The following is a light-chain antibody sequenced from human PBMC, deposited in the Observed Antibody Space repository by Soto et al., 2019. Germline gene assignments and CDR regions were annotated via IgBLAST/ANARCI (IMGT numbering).Light chain of an antibody. V-gene: IGKV1-6*01. CDR1: QSISSY. Sequence: IHMTHSPSSLCASLGVRVTMTCGASQSISSYLNWYQEKPGKAPKLLIYAAASLQSGVPSRFSGSGSGTDFTLTISSLQPEDSAAYYCLQDFSYPRTFGQGTKVDIK. J-gene: IGKJ1*01. CDR2: AAA. CDR3: LQDFSYPRT.